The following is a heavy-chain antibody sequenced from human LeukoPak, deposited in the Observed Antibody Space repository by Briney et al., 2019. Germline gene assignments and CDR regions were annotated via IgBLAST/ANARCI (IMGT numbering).Heavy chain of an antibody. V-gene: IGHV4-39*01. CDR3: ARTSSWYAGAWFNS. Sequence: SETLSLTCTVSRGSIRTADYYWAWVRQPPGEGLEWLGSIYFSGTPYFNPSLKSRVAVSIDTSKNQFSLKVTSVNASDTAVYFCARTSSWYAGAWFNSWGQGTLVTVSS. J-gene: IGHJ5*01. CDR2: IYFSGTP. D-gene: IGHD6-13*01. CDR1: RGSIRTADYY.